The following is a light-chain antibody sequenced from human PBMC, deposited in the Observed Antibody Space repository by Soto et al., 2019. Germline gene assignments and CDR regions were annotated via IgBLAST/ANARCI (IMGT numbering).Light chain of an antibody. Sequence: EIVLTQSPATLPLSPGERATLSCRASQSVSSYLAWYQQKPGQAPRLLIYDASNRATGIPARFSGSGSGKDVPLTISSLEPEHFGVYYCQQRGNWPLTFGQGTKVEIK. CDR3: QQRGNWPLT. CDR1: QSVSSY. J-gene: IGKJ1*01. CDR2: DAS. V-gene: IGKV3-11*01.